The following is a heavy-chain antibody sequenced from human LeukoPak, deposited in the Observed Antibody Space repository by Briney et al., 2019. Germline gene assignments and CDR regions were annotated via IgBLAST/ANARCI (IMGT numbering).Heavy chain of an antibody. CDR1: GGSINYYY. D-gene: IGHD3-22*01. J-gene: IGHJ3*02. V-gene: IGHV4-59*01. Sequence: SETLSLTCTVSGGSINYYYWMWIRQPPGKGLEWIGYIYYSGGTHYNPSLKSRVTMLVDTSKNQFSLKLTAVTAADTAVYYCARGYYDSSGYPRGAFDIWGQGTMVTASS. CDR2: IYYSGGT. CDR3: ARGYYDSSGYPRGAFDI.